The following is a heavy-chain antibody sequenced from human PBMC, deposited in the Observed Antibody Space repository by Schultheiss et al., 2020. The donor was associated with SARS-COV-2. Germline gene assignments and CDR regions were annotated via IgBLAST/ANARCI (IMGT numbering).Heavy chain of an antibody. V-gene: IGHV4-34*01. CDR2: INHSGST. D-gene: IGHD3-16*01. CDR1: GGSIRNYY. CDR3: ARVGQDYYYGMDV. Sequence: SETLSLTCTVSGGSIRNYYWSWIRQPPGKGLEWIGEINHSGSTNYNPSLKSRVTISVDTSKNQFSLKLRSVTAADTAVYYCARVGQDYYYGMDVWGQGTTVTVSS. J-gene: IGHJ6*02.